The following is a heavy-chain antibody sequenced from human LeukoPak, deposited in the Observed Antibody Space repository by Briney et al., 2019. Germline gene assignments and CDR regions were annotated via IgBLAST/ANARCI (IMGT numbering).Heavy chain of an antibody. Sequence: SETLSLTCTVSGGSISSGSYYWSWIRQPAGKGLEWIGRIYTSGSTNYNPSLKSRVTISVDTSKNQLSLKLSSVTAADTAVYYCARIGDYGGNPLDYWGQGTLVTVSS. CDR2: IYTSGST. CDR3: ARIGDYGGNPLDY. J-gene: IGHJ4*02. D-gene: IGHD4-23*01. CDR1: GGSISSGSYY. V-gene: IGHV4-61*02.